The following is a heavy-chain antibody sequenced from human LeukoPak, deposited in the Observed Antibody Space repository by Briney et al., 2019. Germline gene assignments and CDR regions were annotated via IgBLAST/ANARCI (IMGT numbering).Heavy chain of an antibody. D-gene: IGHD2-2*01. CDR2: IIPIFGTA. CDR3: ARDLEDIVVVPAVHGAFDI. CDR1: GYTFTSYA. J-gene: IGHJ3*02. Sequence: SVKVSRKXSGYTFTSYAISWVRQAPGQGLEWMGGIIPIFGTANYAQKFQGRVTITADESTSTAYMELSSLRSEDTAVYYCARDLEDIVVVPAVHGAFDIWGQGTMVTVSS. V-gene: IGHV1-69*13.